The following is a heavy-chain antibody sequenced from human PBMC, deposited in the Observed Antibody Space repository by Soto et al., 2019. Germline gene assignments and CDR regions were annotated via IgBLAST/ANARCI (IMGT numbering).Heavy chain of an antibody. Sequence: PAETRSLTCTVSGCPLGSYYWSWIRQPPGTGLVWSEYVLCTGRADWNADLERRGSISLDKSKYQLSLKLRSVTAEDTAVYYCARDGDGRVTTNPSYDNGMDVWGPGTTVT. CDR1: GCPLGSYY. V-gene: IGHV4-59*01. CDR3: ARDGDGRVTTNPSYDNGMDV. D-gene: IGHD3-22*01. J-gene: IGHJ6*02. CDR2: VLCTGRA.